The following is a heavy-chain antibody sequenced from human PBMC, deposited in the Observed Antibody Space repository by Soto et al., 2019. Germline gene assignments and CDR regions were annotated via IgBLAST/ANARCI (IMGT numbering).Heavy chain of an antibody. CDR2: INHSGST. J-gene: IGHJ6*02. V-gene: IGHV4-34*01. CDR3: ARGRVRPGYGDYPRDLGTPRYYYGMDV. Sequence: SETLSLTCAVYGGSFSGYYWSWIRQPPGKGLEWIGEINHSGSTNYNPSLKSRVTISVDTSKNQFSLKLSSVTAADTAVYYCARGRVRPGYGDYPRDLGTPRYYYGMDVWGQGTTVTVSS. D-gene: IGHD4-17*01. CDR1: GGSFSGYY.